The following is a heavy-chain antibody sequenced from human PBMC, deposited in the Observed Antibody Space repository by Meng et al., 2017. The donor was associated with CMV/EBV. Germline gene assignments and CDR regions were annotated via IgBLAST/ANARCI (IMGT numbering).Heavy chain of an antibody. V-gene: IGHV1-69*12. D-gene: IGHD1-7*01. CDR3: ARGSGAGTTWSYFDY. CDR1: GGTFSSYA. Sequence: QVEVGQLGAEVKKPGSSVKVSCKASGGTFSSYAISWVRQAPGQGLEWMGGIIPIFGTANYAQKFQGRVTITADESTSTAYMELSSLRSEDTAVYYCARGSGAGTTWSYFDYWGQGTLVTVSS. J-gene: IGHJ4*02. CDR2: IIPIFGTA.